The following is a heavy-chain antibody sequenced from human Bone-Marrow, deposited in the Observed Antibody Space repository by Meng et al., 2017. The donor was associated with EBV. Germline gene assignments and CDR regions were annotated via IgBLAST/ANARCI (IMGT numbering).Heavy chain of an antibody. J-gene: IGHJ4*02. CDR1: GGTFSSYA. Sequence: QVQLVQSGAEVXXXXXXVKXSXKASGGTFSSYAISRVRQAPGQGLEWMGGIIPIFGTANYAQKFQGRVTITADESTSTAYMELSSLRSEDTAVYYCARAPFEATKYYFDYWGQGTLVTVSS. CDR2: IIPIFGTA. D-gene: IGHD5-12*01. V-gene: IGHV1-69*01. CDR3: ARAPFEATKYYFDY.